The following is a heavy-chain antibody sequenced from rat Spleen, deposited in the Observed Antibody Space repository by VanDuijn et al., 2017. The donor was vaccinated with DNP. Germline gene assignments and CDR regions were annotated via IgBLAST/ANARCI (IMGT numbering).Heavy chain of an antibody. CDR3: ARGAGSPYWYFDF. V-gene: IGHV3-1*01. J-gene: IGHJ1*01. CDR1: GYSITSNY. Sequence: EVQLQESGPGLVEPSQSLSLTCSVTGYSITSNYWAWIRKFPGDKMEWIGYINYSGGTGYNPSLKSRISITRDTSNNQFFLQLSSITAEDTATYYCARGAGSPYWYFDFWGPGTMVTVSS. D-gene: IGHD5-1*01. CDR2: INYSGGT.